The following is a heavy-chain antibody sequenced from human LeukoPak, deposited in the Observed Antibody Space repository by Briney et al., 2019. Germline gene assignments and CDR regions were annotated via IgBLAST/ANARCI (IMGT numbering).Heavy chain of an antibody. D-gene: IGHD3-10*01. CDR1: GYTFTSYG. CDR3: ARAPITMVREGAFDI. V-gene: IGHV1-18*01. J-gene: IGHJ3*02. Sequence: ASVKVSCKASGYTFTSYGISWVRQAPGQGLEWMGWISAYNGNTNYAQKLQGRVTMTTDTSTSTAYMELRSLRSDDTAVYYCARAPITMVREGAFDIWGQGTMVTVSS. CDR2: ISAYNGNT.